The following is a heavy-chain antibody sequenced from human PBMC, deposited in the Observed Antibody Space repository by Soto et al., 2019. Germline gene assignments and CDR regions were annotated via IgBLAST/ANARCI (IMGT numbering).Heavy chain of an antibody. CDR1: GGSISSGGYS. D-gene: IGHD5-18*01. J-gene: IGHJ5*02. Sequence: SETLSLTCAVSGGSISSGGYSWSWIRQPPGKGREWIGYIYHSGSTYYNPSLKSRVTISVDRSKNQFSLKLSSVTAADTAVYYCAGFRELYSYGYYGNWFDPWGQGTLVTVSS. CDR2: IYHSGST. V-gene: IGHV4-30-2*01. CDR3: AGFRELYSYGYYGNWFDP.